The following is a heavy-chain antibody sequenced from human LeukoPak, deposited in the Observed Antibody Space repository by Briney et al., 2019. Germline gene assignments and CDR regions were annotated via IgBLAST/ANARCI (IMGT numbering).Heavy chain of an antibody. D-gene: IGHD3-9*01. J-gene: IGHJ6*02. CDR3: ARGYYDILTSLGYYYYGMDV. Sequence: SETLSLTCTVSGGSISSYYWSRIRQPPGKGLEWIGYIYYSGSTNYNPSLKSRVTISVDTSKNQFSLKLSSVTAADTAVYYCARGYYDILTSLGYYYYGMDVWDQGTTVTVSS. V-gene: IGHV4-59*01. CDR2: IYYSGST. CDR1: GGSISSYY.